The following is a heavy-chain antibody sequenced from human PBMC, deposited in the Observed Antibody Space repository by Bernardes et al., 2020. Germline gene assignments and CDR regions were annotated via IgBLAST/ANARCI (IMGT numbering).Heavy chain of an antibody. Sequence: SETLSLTCTVSDGSISSYYWSWIRQPPGKGLEWIGFIYYSGTTNYNPSLKSRVTISVDTSKNQFSLKLRSVTAADTAVYYCARDPTYYYGSGWYFDLWGRGTLVTVSS. CDR1: DGSISSYY. CDR3: ARDPTYYYGSGWYFDL. J-gene: IGHJ2*01. D-gene: IGHD3-10*01. V-gene: IGHV4-59*01. CDR2: IYYSGTT.